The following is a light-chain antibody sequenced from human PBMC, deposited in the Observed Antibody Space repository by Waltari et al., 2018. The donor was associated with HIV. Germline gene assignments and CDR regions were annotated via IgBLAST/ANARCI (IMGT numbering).Light chain of an antibody. V-gene: IGKV1-8*01. Sequence: IRMPQSPSSISASAGDRVAITCRASQDISNYLAWYQQRPGKAPQVLIYSTSKLQTGVSSRFSGSGSGTDFTLTISRLQSEDSATYYCQQYHGFSVSFGGGTKVDIK. CDR1: QDISNY. J-gene: IGKJ4*01. CDR3: QQYHGFSVS. CDR2: STS.